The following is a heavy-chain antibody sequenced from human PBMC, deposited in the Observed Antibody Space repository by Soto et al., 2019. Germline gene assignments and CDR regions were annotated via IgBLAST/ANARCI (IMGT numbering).Heavy chain of an antibody. CDR2: ISSSSSTI. D-gene: IGHD6-19*01. V-gene: IGHV3-48*01. J-gene: IGHJ3*02. Sequence: GGSLRLSCAASGFTFSSYAMHWVRQAPGKGLEWVSYISSSSSTIYYADSVKGRFTISRDNAKNSLYLQMNSLRAEDTAVYYCARVVAGTLFQLDTPGAFDIWGQGTMVTVSS. CDR1: GFTFSSYA. CDR3: ARVVAGTLFQLDTPGAFDI.